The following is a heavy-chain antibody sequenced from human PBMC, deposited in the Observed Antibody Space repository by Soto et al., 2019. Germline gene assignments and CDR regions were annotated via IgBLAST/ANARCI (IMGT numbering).Heavy chain of an antibody. J-gene: IGHJ3*02. CDR1: GGTFSSYA. CDR3: ARGFKTVEMATRAPSDSFDI. V-gene: IGHV1-69*01. D-gene: IGHD5-12*01. CDR2: IIPIFGTA. Sequence: QVQLVQSGAEVKKPGSSVKVSCKASGGTFSSYAISWVRQAPGHGLEWMGGIIPIFGTANYAQKFQGRVTMTADESTSTAYMELSSLSSEDTAVYYCARGFKTVEMATRAPSDSFDIWGQGTMVTVSS.